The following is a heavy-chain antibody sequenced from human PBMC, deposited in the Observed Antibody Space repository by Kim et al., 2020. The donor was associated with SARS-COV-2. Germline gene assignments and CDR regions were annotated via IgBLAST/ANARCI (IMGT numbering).Heavy chain of an antibody. CDR1: GGSFSGYY. D-gene: IGHD4-17*01. V-gene: IGHV4-34*01. J-gene: IGHJ5*02. Sequence: SETLSLTCAVYGGSFSGYYWSWIRQPPGKGLEWIGEINHSGSTNYNPSLKSRVTISVDTSKNQFSLKLSSVTAADTAVYYCARPQGDYGDYVGWFDPWGQGTLVTVSS. CDR3: ARPQGDYGDYVGWFDP. CDR2: INHSGST.